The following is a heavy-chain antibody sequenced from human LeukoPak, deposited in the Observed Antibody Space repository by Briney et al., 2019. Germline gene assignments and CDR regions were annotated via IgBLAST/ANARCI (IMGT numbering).Heavy chain of an antibody. Sequence: GGSLRLSCTASGFTFSAYAMLWVRQAPGKGPEWVSAIRGGGGSAFYADSVKGRFTISRDNSKYTLFLQMNSLRAEDTAVYYCARDPNGDYIGAFDMWGPGTMVTVSS. CDR3: ARDPNGDYIGAFDM. CDR2: IRGGGGSA. J-gene: IGHJ3*02. CDR1: GFTFSAYA. V-gene: IGHV3-23*01. D-gene: IGHD4-17*01.